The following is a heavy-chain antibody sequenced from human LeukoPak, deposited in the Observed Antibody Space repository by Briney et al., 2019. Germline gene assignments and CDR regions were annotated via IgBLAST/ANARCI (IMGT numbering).Heavy chain of an antibody. J-gene: IGHJ4*02. CDR2: IYYSGST. V-gene: IGHV4-39*01. CDR3: ARQDIVATASPIDC. D-gene: IGHD5-12*01. Sequence: SETLSLTCTVSGGSISSTTYYWGWIRQPPGKGLEWIASIYYSGSTNYRPSLKSRVTISVDTPKNQISLKLSSVTAVDTAVYYCARQDIVATASPIDCWGQGTLVTVFS. CDR1: GGSISSTTYY.